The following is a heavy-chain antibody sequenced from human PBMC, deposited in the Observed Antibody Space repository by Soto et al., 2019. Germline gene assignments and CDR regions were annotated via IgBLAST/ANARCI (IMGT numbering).Heavy chain of an antibody. J-gene: IGHJ5*02. D-gene: IGHD3-22*01. V-gene: IGHV1-69*02. CDR1: GYTFTSYY. Sequence: SVKVSCKASGYTFTSYYMHWVRQAPGQGLEWMGRIIPILGIANYAQKFQGRVTITADKSTSTAYLELSSLRSEDTAVYYCARTPSRAYYYYDSSGPQGFDPWGQGTLVTVPQ. CDR3: ARTPSRAYYYYDSSGPQGFDP. CDR2: IIPILGIA.